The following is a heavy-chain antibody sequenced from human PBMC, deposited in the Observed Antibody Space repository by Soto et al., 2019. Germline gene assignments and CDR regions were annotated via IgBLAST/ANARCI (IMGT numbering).Heavy chain of an antibody. J-gene: IGHJ2*01. CDR2: INPNSGGT. D-gene: IGHD4-17*01. CDR3: ARGRGKMTTVTTGPTPDGYFDL. CDR1: GYTFTGYY. V-gene: IGHV1-2*04. Sequence: QVQLVQSGAEVKKPGASVKVSCKASGYTFTGYYMHWVRQAPGQGLEWMGWINPNSGGTNYAQKFQGWVTMTRDTSISTAYMELSRLRSDDTAVYYCARGRGKMTTVTTGPTPDGYFDLWGRGTLVTVSS.